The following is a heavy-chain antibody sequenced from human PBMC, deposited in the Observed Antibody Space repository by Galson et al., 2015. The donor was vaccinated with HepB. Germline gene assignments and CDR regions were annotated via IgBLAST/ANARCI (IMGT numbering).Heavy chain of an antibody. V-gene: IGHV3-30-3*01. CDR1: GFTFSSYA. Sequence: SLRLSCAASGFTFSSYAMHWVRQAPGKGLEWVAVISYDGSNKYYADSVKGRFTISRDNSKNTLYLQMNSLRAEDTAVYYCARPYHTLLRAGGYYGMDVWGQGTTVTVSS. CDR3: ARPYHTLLRAGGYYGMDV. D-gene: IGHD2-15*01. J-gene: IGHJ6*02. CDR2: ISYDGSNK.